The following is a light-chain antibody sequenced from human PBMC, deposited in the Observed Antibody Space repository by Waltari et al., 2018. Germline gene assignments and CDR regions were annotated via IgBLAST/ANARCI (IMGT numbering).Light chain of an antibody. Sequence: DIQLTQSPSFLSTSVGDRVTITCRASQDISSHLAWYQQKPGTAPRLLVYGASTLHSGVPSRFSGTGSGTEFTLTINNLQPEDFATYYCQQLIRFPTFTFGQGTKLQIE. CDR3: QQLIRFPTFT. V-gene: IGKV1-9*01. CDR1: QDISSH. J-gene: IGKJ2*01. CDR2: GAS.